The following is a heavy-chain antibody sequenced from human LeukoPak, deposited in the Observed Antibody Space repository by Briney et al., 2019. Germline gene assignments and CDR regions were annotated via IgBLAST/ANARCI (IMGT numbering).Heavy chain of an antibody. D-gene: IGHD6-19*01. J-gene: IGHJ5*01. V-gene: IGHV3-53*01. CDR3: ARDSSSGWYSNWFDS. CDR2: IYSGGST. Sequence: GGSLRLSCAASGFTFSSNYMSWVRQAPGKGLEWVSVIYSGGSTYYADSVKGRFTISRDNSKNTLYLQMNSLRAEDTAVYYCARDSSSGWYSNWFDSGGQGTLVTVS. CDR1: GFTFSSNY.